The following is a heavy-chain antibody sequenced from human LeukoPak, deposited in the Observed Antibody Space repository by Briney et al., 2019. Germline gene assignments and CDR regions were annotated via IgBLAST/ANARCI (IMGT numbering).Heavy chain of an antibody. CDR3: GRGSGWGYDILTGYPRGYFDY. Sequence: SETLSLTCAVYGGSFSGYYWRWIRQPPGKGREWIGEINHSGSNNYNPSLKSRVTISVDTSKNQFSLKLSSVTAADTAVYYCGRGSGWGYDILTGYPRGYFDYWGQGTLVTVSS. CDR1: GGSFSGYY. V-gene: IGHV4-34*01. J-gene: IGHJ4*02. CDR2: INHSGSN. D-gene: IGHD3-9*01.